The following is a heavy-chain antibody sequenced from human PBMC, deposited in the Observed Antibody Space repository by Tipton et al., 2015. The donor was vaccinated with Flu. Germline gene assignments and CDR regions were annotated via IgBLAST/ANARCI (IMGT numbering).Heavy chain of an antibody. D-gene: IGHD5-18*01. J-gene: IGHJ6*02. V-gene: IGHV4-59*01. CDR2: IYYSGST. CDR3: ARDNGYSYGPYYYYYGMDV. CDR1: GGSISSYY. Sequence: TLSLTCTVSGGSISSYYWSWIRQPPGKGLEWIGYIYYSGSTNYNPSLKSRVTISVDTSKNQFSLKLSSVTAADTAVYYCARDNGYSYGPYYYYYGMDVWGQGTPITVSS.